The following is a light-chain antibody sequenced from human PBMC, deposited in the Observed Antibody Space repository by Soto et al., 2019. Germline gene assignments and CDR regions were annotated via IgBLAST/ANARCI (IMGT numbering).Light chain of an antibody. V-gene: IGLV2-11*01. CDR2: DVS. CDR3: CSYAGCYCYV. J-gene: IGLJ1*01. CDR1: SSDVGGYNY. Sequence: QSALTHPRSVSGSPGQSVTISCTGTSSDVGGYNYVSWYQQHPGKAPKLMIYDVSKRPSGVPDRFSGSKSGNTASLTISGLQAEDEADYYCCSYAGCYCYVFGTGTKLTVL.